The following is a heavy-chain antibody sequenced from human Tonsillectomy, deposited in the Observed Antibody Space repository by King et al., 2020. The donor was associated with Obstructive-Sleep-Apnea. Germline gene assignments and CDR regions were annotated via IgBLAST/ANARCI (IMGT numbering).Heavy chain of an antibody. J-gene: IGHJ5*02. CDR1: GGSISTYY. Sequence: VQLQESGPGLVKPSETLSLTCNVSGGSISTYYWSWIRQPPGRGLEWIGCIYYSGITNYNPSLESRVTMSVDTSRNQFSLTLTSVTAADTAVYYCARGDNALATRSNWFDPWSQGTLVSVSS. CDR2: IYYSGIT. D-gene: IGHD2-2*01. CDR3: ARGDNALATRSNWFDP. V-gene: IGHV4-59*12.